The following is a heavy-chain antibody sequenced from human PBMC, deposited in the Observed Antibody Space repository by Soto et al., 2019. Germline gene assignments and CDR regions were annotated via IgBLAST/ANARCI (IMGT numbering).Heavy chain of an antibody. J-gene: IGHJ4*02. V-gene: IGHV3-23*01. Sequence: PGGSLRLSCAASGFTFSIYAMSWFRQAPGKGLEWVSAISGSGGSTYYADSVKGRFTISRDNSKNTLYLQMNSLRAEDAAVYYCAKEAGMIVVVITTYFDYWGQGTLVTVSS. D-gene: IGHD3-22*01. CDR2: ISGSGGST. CDR3: AKEAGMIVVVITTYFDY. CDR1: GFTFSIYA.